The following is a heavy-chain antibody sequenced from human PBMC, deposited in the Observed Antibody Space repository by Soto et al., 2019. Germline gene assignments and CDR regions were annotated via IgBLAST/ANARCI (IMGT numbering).Heavy chain of an antibody. CDR1: GGTFSSYT. Sequence: QVQLVQSRAEVKKPGSSVKVSCKASGGTFSSYTISWVRQAPGQGLEWMGRIIPILGIANYAQKFQGRVTITADKSTSTAYMELSSLRSEDTAVYYCARTSDELLWFGETVDDAFDIWGQGTMVTVSS. J-gene: IGHJ3*02. CDR3: ARTSDELLWFGETVDDAFDI. CDR2: IIPILGIA. V-gene: IGHV1-69*02. D-gene: IGHD3-10*01.